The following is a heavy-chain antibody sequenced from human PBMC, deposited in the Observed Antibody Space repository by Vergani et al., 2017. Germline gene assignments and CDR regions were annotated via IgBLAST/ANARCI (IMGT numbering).Heavy chain of an antibody. J-gene: IGHJ5*02. CDR1: GGSFSGYY. CDR3: ARGFTMVRGVRASWFDP. V-gene: IGHV4-34*01. D-gene: IGHD3-10*01. Sequence: QVQLQQWGAGLLKPSETLSLTCAVYGGSFSGYYWSWIRQPPGKGLEWIGYIYYSGSTYYNPSLKSRVTISVDTSKNQFSLKLSSVTAADTAVYYCARGFTMVRGVRASWFDPWGQGTLVTVSS. CDR2: IYYSGST.